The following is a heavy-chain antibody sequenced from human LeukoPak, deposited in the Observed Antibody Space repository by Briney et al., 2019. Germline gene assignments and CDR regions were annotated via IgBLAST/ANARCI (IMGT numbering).Heavy chain of an antibody. V-gene: IGHV4-34*01. CDR1: GGSFSGYY. CDR3: ARVPYCSGGRCNYYYYYGMDV. J-gene: IGHJ6*02. CDR2: INHSGNT. D-gene: IGHD2-15*01. Sequence: SETLSHTCAVYGGSFSGYYWSWIRQPPGKGLEWIGEINHSGNTRYNPSLKSRVTISVDTSKNQFSLKLSSVTAADTAVYYCARVPYCSGGRCNYYYYYGMDVWGQGITVTVSS.